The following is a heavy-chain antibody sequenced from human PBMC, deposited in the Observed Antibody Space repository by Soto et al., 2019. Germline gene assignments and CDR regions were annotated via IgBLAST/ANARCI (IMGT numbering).Heavy chain of an antibody. CDR1: AFTFSSYA. Sequence: QVQLVESGGGVVQPGRSLRLSCAASAFTFSSYAMHWVRQAPGKGLEWVAVISYDGYNKYYADPVKGRFTISRDNSKNTLYLQMNSLRAEDTAVYYCARESEAFDIWGQGTMVTVSS. CDR3: ARESEAFDI. CDR2: ISYDGYNK. V-gene: IGHV3-30-3*01. J-gene: IGHJ3*02.